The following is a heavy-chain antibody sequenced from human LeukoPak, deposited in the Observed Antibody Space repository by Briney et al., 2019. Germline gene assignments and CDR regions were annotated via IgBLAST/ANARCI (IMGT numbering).Heavy chain of an antibody. J-gene: IGHJ4*02. V-gene: IGHV3-23*01. D-gene: IGHD1-1*01. CDR3: AKGPKNDPVGRYFDY. CDR2: ISGSGGST. Sequence: HPGGSLRLSCAASGFTFSSYAMSWVRQAPGKGLEWVSAISGSGGSTYYADSVKGRFTISRDNSKNTLYLQMNSLRAEDTAVYYCAKGPKNDPVGRYFDYWGQGTLVTVSS. CDR1: GFTFSSYA.